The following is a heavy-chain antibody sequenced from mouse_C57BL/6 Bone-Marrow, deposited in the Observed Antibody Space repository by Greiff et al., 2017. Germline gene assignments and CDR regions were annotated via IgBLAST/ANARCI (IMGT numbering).Heavy chain of an antibody. V-gene: IGHV5-4*01. Sequence: EVQLVESGGGLVKPGGSLKLSCAASGFTFSSYAMSWVRQTPEKRLEWVATISDGGSYTYYPDNVKGRFTIARDNAKNNLYRQMCHLKSEDTAMYYCERGAGRCGYYFDYWGQGTTLTVSS. D-gene: IGHD6-1*01. CDR1: GFTFSSYA. J-gene: IGHJ2*01. CDR2: ISDGGSYT. CDR3: ERGAGRCGYYFDY.